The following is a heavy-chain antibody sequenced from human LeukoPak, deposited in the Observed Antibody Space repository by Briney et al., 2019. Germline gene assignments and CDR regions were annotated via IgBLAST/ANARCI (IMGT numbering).Heavy chain of an antibody. V-gene: IGHV4-59*12. Sequence: PSETLSLTCTVSGGSISSYYWSWIRQPPGKGLEWIGYIYYSGSTNYNPSLKSRVTISVDTSKNQFSLKLSSVTAADTAVYYCARAVTAPGPDYWGQGTLITVSS. CDR1: GGSISSYY. CDR3: ARAVTAPGPDY. D-gene: IGHD4-17*01. J-gene: IGHJ4*02. CDR2: IYYSGST.